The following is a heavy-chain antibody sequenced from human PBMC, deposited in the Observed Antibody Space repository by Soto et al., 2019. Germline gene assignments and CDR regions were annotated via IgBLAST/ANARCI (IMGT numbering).Heavy chain of an antibody. D-gene: IGHD3-10*01. V-gene: IGHV1-18*04. CDR3: ARNQESITDRILPY. CDR1: GYTFTSYG. J-gene: IGHJ4*02. CDR2: ISAYNGNT. Sequence: ASVKVSCKASGYTFTSYGISWVRQAPGQGLEWMGWISAYNGNTHYAQKVRDRVTLTTDTSTNTAYMELRSLTSDDTDVYYCARNQESITDRILPYWGQGTRVTVSS.